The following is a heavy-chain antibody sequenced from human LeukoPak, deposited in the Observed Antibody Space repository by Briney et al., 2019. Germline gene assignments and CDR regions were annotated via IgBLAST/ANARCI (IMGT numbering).Heavy chain of an antibody. CDR3: ASLKGYCSGGNCYPTAFDY. CDR1: GGTFSSYA. CDR2: IIPIFGTA. J-gene: IGHJ4*02. V-gene: IGHV1-69*05. D-gene: IGHD2-15*01. Sequence: ASVKVSCKASGGTFSSYAISWVRQAPGQGLEWMGGIIPIFGTANYAQKFQGRVTITTDESTSTAYMELSSLRSEDTAVYYCASLKGYCSGGNCYPTAFDYWGQGTLVTVSS.